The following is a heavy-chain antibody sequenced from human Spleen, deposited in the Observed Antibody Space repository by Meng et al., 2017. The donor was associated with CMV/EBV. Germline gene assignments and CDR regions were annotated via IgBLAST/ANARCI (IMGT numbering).Heavy chain of an antibody. Sequence: SVKVSCKASGGTFSSFSFSWMRQAPGQGLEWVGGIIPLFGIANYAQKFQGRVTITTDESTSTVYMELSSLRSEDTAVYYCARVIDSGSYYGRYYYYGMDVWGQGTTVTVSS. V-gene: IGHV1-69*05. J-gene: IGHJ6*02. D-gene: IGHD1-26*01. CDR2: IIPLFGIA. CDR3: ARVIDSGSYYGRYYYYGMDV. CDR1: GGTFSSFS.